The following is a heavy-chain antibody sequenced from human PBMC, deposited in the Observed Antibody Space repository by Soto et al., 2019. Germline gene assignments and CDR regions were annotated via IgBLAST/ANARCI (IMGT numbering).Heavy chain of an antibody. CDR1: GGSFSGYY. V-gene: IGHV4-34*01. J-gene: IGHJ4*02. CDR2: INHSGST. D-gene: IGHD5-12*01. Sequence: PSETLSLTCAVYGGSFSGYYWTWIRQPPGTGLEWIGEINHSGSTNYNPSLKSRVTISVDKSKNQFSLKLSSVTAADTAVYYCASDRDGYNLRYWGQGTLVTVS. CDR3: ASDRDGYNLRY.